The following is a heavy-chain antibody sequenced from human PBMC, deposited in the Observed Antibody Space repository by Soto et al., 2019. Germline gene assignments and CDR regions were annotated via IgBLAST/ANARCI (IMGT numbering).Heavy chain of an antibody. Sequence: EVQLVESGGGLVQPGGSLRLSCAASGFTFSSYDMHWFRQATGKGLEWVSAIGTAGDTYYPHSVKGRFTISRENAKNSLYLKVNSLRVEDPAVYYCARYYSQDRSSMDVWGQGTTVTVS. D-gene: IGHD3-10*01. V-gene: IGHV3-13*01. CDR2: IGTAGDT. CDR1: GFTFSSYD. J-gene: IGHJ6*02. CDR3: ARYYSQDRSSMDV.